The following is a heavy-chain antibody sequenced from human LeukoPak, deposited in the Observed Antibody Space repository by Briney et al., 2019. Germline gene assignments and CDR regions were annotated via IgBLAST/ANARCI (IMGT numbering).Heavy chain of an antibody. CDR3: ANSRGPSQQRLVIVGAFDI. V-gene: IGHV3-23*01. D-gene: IGHD6-13*01. CDR1: GFTFSSYA. CDR2: ISGSGGST. Sequence: GGSLRLSCAASGFTFSSYAMSWVRQAPGKGLEWVSAISGSGGSTYYADSVKGRFTISRDNSKNTLYLQMNSLRAEDTAVYYCANSRGPSQQRLVIVGAFDIWGQGTMVTVSS. J-gene: IGHJ3*02.